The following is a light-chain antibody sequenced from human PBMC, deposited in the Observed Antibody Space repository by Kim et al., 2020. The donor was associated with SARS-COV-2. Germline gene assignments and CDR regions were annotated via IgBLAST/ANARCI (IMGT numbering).Light chain of an antibody. Sequence: ASVGDRVTIPCRASQDINNYLAWYQQKPGTAPKSLIYAASTLQSGVPSRFSGSGFGTDFTLTISSLQPEDFATYYCQQLNSFPWTFGQGTKVDIK. CDR3: QQLNSFPWT. V-gene: IGKV1-9*01. J-gene: IGKJ1*01. CDR2: AAS. CDR1: QDINNY.